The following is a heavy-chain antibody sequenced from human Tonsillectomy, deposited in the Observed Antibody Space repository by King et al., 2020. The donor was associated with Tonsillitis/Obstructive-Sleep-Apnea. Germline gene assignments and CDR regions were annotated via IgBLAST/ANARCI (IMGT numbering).Heavy chain of an antibody. CDR3: AREPYHNYIFDH. Sequence: VQLVQSGAEVKRPGASVKVSCKASGYTFTSYGISWMRQAPGQGLEWMGWISTYKGNTNHAQKLQGRVTMTTDTSTSTAYMELRSLRSDDTAVYYCAREPYHNYIFDHWGQGTLVTVSS. J-gene: IGHJ4*02. CDR1: GYTFTSYG. V-gene: IGHV1-18*01. CDR2: ISTYKGNT. D-gene: IGHD4-11*01.